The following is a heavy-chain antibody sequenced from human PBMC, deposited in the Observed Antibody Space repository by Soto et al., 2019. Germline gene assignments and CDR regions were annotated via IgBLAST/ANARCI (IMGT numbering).Heavy chain of an antibody. V-gene: IGHV4-34*01. J-gene: IGHJ5*02. CDR1: GGSFSGYY. CDR2: INHSGRT. CDR3: ARERGATTIWFDP. Sequence: SETLSLTCAVYGGSFSGYYWSWMRQPPGKGLEWIGEINHSGRTNYSPSHKSRVNISVDTSKNQFSLKLSSVTAADTAVYYCARERGATTIWFDPWGQGTLVTVSS. D-gene: IGHD1-26*01.